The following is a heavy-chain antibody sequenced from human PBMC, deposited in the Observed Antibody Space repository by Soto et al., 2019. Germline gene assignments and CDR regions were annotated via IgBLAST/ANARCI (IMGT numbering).Heavy chain of an antibody. CDR1: GFTFSNAW. J-gene: IGHJ4*02. Sequence: EVQLVEYGRDLVKPGGSLRLSCAASGFTFSNAWMNWVRQAPGKGLEWVGRIKSKSARGTTDYAAPMRGRFTVSRDDSRNTLYLHMNNLKSEDTAVYYCDTDLYSFGQPNFDYWGQGTLVTVSS. CDR3: DTDLYSFGQPNFDY. V-gene: IGHV3-15*07. D-gene: IGHD5-18*01. CDR2: IKSKSARGTT.